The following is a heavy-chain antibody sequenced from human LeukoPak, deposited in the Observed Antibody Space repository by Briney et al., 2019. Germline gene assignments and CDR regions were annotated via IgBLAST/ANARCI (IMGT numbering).Heavy chain of an antibody. CDR2: ISSNSGFK. CDR1: GFTFSRYT. V-gene: IGHV3-21*01. CDR3: ARDGVLSGSYSDY. Sequence: PGGSLRLSCAASGFTFSRYTMNWVRQAPGKGLEWVSSISSNSGFKKYADSLKGRFTISRDNAKNSLYLQMNSLRAEDTAVYYCARDGVLSGSYSDYWGQGTLVTVSS. J-gene: IGHJ4*02. D-gene: IGHD1-26*01.